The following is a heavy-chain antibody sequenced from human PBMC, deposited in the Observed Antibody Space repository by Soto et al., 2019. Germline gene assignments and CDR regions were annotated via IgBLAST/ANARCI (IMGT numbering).Heavy chain of an antibody. Sequence: EVQLLESGGGLVQPGGSLRHSCAASGFTFSSYAMSWVRQAPGKGLEWVSGISGSGGSTYYADSVKGRFTISRDNSKNTLYLQMNSLRAEDTAIYYCAKDLWEPYWYFDLWGRGTLVTVSS. D-gene: IGHD1-26*01. CDR2: ISGSGGST. CDR3: AKDLWEPYWYFDL. J-gene: IGHJ2*01. CDR1: GFTFSSYA. V-gene: IGHV3-23*01.